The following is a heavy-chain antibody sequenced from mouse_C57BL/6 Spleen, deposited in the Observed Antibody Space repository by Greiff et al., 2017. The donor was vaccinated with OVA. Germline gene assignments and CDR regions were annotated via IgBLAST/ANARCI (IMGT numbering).Heavy chain of an antibody. CDR2: ISSGSSTI. D-gene: IGHD3-1*01. J-gene: IGHJ2*01. CDR3: ARRATFDY. CDR1: GFTFSDYG. V-gene: IGHV5-17*01. Sequence: EVMLVESGGGLVKPGGSLKLSCAASGFTFSDYGMHWVRQAPEKGLEWVAYISSGSSTIYYADTVKGRFTISRDNAKNTLFLQMTRLRSDDTAMYYCARRATFDYWGQGTTLTVSS.